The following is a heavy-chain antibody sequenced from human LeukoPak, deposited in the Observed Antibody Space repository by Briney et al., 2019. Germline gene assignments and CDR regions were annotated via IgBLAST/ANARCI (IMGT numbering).Heavy chain of an antibody. CDR3: AREGEGYLDN. V-gene: IGHV1-2*02. J-gene: IGHJ4*02. CDR1: GYTFTDYY. CDR2: INPNSGGT. Sequence: ASVKVSCKASGYTFTDYYMHWVRQAPGQGLEWMGWINPNSGGTKYAQKFQGRVTMTRDTSISTAYLELSRLRSDDTAVYYCAREGEGYLDNWGQGTLVTVSS.